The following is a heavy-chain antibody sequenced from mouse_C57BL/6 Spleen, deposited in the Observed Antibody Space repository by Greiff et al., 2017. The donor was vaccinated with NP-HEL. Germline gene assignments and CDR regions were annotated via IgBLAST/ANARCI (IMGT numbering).Heavy chain of an antibody. CDR2: INPNNGGT. J-gene: IGHJ4*01. Sequence: EVQLQQSGPELVKPGASVKISCKASGYTFTDYYMNWVKQSHGKSLEWIGDINPNNGGTSYNQKFKGKATLTVDKSSSTAYMELRSLTSEDSAVYYCARSLPYYYGSSYNYYAMDYWGQGTSVTVSS. CDR1: GYTFTDYY. CDR3: ARSLPYYYGSSYNYYAMDY. V-gene: IGHV1-26*01. D-gene: IGHD1-1*01.